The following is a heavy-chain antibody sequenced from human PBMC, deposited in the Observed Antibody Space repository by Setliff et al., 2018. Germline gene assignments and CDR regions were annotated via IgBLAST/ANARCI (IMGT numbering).Heavy chain of an antibody. CDR3: AREHVSGHSEY. D-gene: IGHD1-26*01. CDR1: GYSFTTYW. J-gene: IGHJ4*02. V-gene: IGHV5-51*01. CDR2: IYPGDSDT. Sequence: GESLKISCKGSGYSFTTYWIGWVRQMPGKGLEWMGIIYPGDSDTRHSPSFQGHVTISADKSITTAYLQWSSLKASDTAIYYCAREHVSGHSEYWGQGTLVTVSS.